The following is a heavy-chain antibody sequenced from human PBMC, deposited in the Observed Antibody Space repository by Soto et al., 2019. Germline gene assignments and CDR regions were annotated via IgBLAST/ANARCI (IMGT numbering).Heavy chain of an antibody. V-gene: IGHV3-30-3*01. J-gene: IGHJ4*02. CDR2: ISYDGSNK. D-gene: IGHD3-22*01. CDR3: ASSASSMIPEPY. Sequence: QVQLVESGGGVVQPGRSLRLSCAASGFTFSSYAMHWVRQAPGKGLEWVAVISYDGSNKYYADSVKGRLTISRDNSKNTLYLQMNSLRAEDTAVYYCASSASSMIPEPYWGQGTLVTVSS. CDR1: GFTFSSYA.